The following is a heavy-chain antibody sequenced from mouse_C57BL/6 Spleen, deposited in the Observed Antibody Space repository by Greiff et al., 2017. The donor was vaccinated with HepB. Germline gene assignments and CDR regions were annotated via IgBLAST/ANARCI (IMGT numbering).Heavy chain of an antibody. CDR2: IYPGDGDT. CDR3: ARSRGYDSYYVDY. V-gene: IGHV1-82*01. J-gene: IGHJ2*01. CDR1: GYAFSSSW. D-gene: IGHD2-4*01. Sequence: VQLQQSGPELVKPGASVKISCKASGYAFSSSWMNWVKQRPGKGLEWIGGIYPGDGDTNYNGKFKGKATLTADKSSSTAYMQLSSLTSEDSAVYFCARSRGYDSYYVDYWGQGTTLPVSS.